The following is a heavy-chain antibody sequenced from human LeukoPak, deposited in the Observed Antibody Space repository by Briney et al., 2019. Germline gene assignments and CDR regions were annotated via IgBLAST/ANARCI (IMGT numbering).Heavy chain of an antibody. CDR2: IYYSGST. D-gene: IGHD2-15*01. CDR1: GGSISSISSNNYH. CDR3: ARTEGGYCSGGSCYDKVLYFDY. Sequence: SETLPLTCIVSGGSISSISSNNYHWGWIRQHPGKGLEWIGYIYYSGSTYYNPSLKSRVTISVDTSKNQFSLKLSSVTAADTAVYYCARTEGGYCSGGSCYDKVLYFDYWGQGTLVTVSS. J-gene: IGHJ4*02. V-gene: IGHV4-31*03.